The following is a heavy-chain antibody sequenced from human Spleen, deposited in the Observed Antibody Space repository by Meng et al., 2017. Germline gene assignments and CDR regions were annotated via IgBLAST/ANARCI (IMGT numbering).Heavy chain of an antibody. V-gene: IGHV1-69-2*01. CDR1: GYTFTDYY. Sequence: EVQRVQSGTEVKKPEATVKISCKVSGYTFTDYYIHWVRQAPGKGLEWMGLVDPEEAKTIYAEKFQGRVTITADTSTDTAYMELSRLRSDDTAVYYCARESLTYSGSPRWFDPWGQGTLVTVSS. CDR2: VDPEEAKT. CDR3: ARESLTYSGSPRWFDP. J-gene: IGHJ5*02. D-gene: IGHD1-26*01.